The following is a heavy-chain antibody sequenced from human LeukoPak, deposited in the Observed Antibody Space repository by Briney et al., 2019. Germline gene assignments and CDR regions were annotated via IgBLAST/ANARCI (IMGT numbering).Heavy chain of an antibody. V-gene: IGHV4-31*03. CDR2: IYYSGST. Sequence: PSQTLSLTCTVSGGSISSGGYYWSWIRQHPGKGLEWIGYIYYSGSTYYNPSLKSRVTISVDTSKNQFSLKLSSVTAADTAVYYCVTYYYGSSAPKRNYWDQGILVTVSS. CDR3: VTYYYGSSAPKRNY. J-gene: IGHJ4*02. CDR1: GGSISSGGYY. D-gene: IGHD3-22*01.